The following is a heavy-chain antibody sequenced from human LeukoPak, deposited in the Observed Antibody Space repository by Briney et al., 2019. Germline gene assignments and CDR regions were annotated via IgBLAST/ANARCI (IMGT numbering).Heavy chain of an antibody. V-gene: IGHV3-15*07. D-gene: IGHD3-3*01. CDR1: GFTFSNAW. CDR3: TQETYYDFWSGYYGMDV. CDR2: IKSKTDGGTT. Sequence: GGSLRLSCAASGFTFSNAWMSWVRQAPGKGLEWVGRIKSKTDGGTTDYAAPVKGRFTISRDDSKNTLYLQMNSLKTEDTAVYYCTQETYYDFWSGYYGMDVWGQGTTVTVSS. J-gene: IGHJ6*02.